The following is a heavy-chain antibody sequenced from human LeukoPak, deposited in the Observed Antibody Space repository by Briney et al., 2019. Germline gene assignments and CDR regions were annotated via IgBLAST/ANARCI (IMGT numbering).Heavy chain of an antibody. CDR3: ARDDYYF. J-gene: IGHJ4*02. Sequence: GGSLRLSCAASGFTVSSNYMSWVRQAPGKGLEWVSSISSSGDYKYYADSMRGRFTISRDNAKNSLSLQMNNLRAEDAAVYYCARDDYYFWGQGTLVTVSS. CDR2: ISSSGDYK. CDR1: GFTVSSNY. D-gene: IGHD2-21*02. V-gene: IGHV3-21*01.